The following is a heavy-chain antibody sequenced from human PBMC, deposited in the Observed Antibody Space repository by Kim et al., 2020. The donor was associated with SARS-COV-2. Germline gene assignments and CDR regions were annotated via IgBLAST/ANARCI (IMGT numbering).Heavy chain of an antibody. Sequence: STSYATKFQGRVTMTRDTSTSTVYMELSSLRSEDTAVYYCARGVPATFDYWGQGTLVTVSS. CDR2: ST. V-gene: IGHV1-46*01. J-gene: IGHJ4*02. CDR3: ARGVPATFDY. D-gene: IGHD2-2*01.